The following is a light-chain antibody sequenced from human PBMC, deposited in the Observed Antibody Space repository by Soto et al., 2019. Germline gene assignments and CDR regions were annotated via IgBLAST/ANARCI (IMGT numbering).Light chain of an antibody. CDR3: YSYAGSNNWGV. CDR1: SSDVGGYNY. CDR2: EVS. V-gene: IGLV2-8*01. Sequence: QSALTQPPSASGSPGQSVAISCTGTSSDVGGYNYVSWYQQHPGKAPKLMIYEVSKRPSGVPNRFSGSKSCNTASLTVSGLQTEDEAVYYCYSYAGSNNWGVFGGGTKLTVL. J-gene: IGLJ2*01.